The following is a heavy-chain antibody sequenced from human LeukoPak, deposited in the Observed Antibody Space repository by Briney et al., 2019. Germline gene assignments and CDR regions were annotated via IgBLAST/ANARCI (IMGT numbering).Heavy chain of an antibody. CDR3: ARLSDTPAYYYSSGYYHIRY. J-gene: IGHJ4*02. D-gene: IGHD3-22*01. Sequence: ASVKVSCKASGYTFSAYDINWVRQGAGQGLEWIGWMNPDTGNTGCAQKFQGRVTMTRDTSKSTAYMELNSLRSEDTAVYYCARLSDTPAYYYSSGYYHIRYWGQGTLLTVAS. CDR1: GYTFSAYD. V-gene: IGHV1-8*01. CDR2: MNPDTGNT.